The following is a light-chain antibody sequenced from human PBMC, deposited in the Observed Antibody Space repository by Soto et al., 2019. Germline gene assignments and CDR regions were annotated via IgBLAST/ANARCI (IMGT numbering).Light chain of an antibody. CDR2: KAS. CDR3: QQYHSSSIT. J-gene: IGKJ5*01. CDR1: QTISSW. Sequence: DIQMTQSPSTLSGSVGGRFTISCVASQTISSWLAWYQQKPAKAPKLLIYKASTXXXGVPSRFSGTGSGTEFTLPIDSLQPDDFAPYYCQQYHSSSITFGQGTRLEIK. V-gene: IGKV1-5*03.